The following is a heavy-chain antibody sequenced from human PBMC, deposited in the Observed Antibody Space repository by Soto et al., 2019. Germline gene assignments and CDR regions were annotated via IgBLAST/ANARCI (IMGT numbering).Heavy chain of an antibody. CDR2: INPNSGGT. Sequence: GASVKVSCKASGYTFTGYYMHWVRQAPGQGLEWMGWINPNSGGTNYAQKFQGWVTMTRDTSISTAYMELSRLRSDDTAVYYCAIGYSSGWYPPYNMDVWGKGTTVTVSS. J-gene: IGHJ6*03. CDR3: AIGYSSGWYPPYNMDV. CDR1: GYTFTGYY. V-gene: IGHV1-2*04. D-gene: IGHD6-19*01.